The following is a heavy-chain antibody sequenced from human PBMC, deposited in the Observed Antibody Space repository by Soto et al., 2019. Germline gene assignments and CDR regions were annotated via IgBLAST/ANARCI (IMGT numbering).Heavy chain of an antibody. J-gene: IGHJ5*02. CDR2: IDPSDSYT. D-gene: IGHD6-19*01. V-gene: IGHV5-10-1*03. Sequence: EVQLVQSGAEVKKPGESLRISCKGSGYSFTSYWISWVRQMPGKGLEWMGRIDPSDSYTNYSPSFQGHVTISADKSISTAYLQWSSLKASDTAMYYCARHEQQWTDTIHPLYNWFDPWGQGTLVTVSS. CDR1: GYSFTSYW. CDR3: ARHEQQWTDTIHPLYNWFDP.